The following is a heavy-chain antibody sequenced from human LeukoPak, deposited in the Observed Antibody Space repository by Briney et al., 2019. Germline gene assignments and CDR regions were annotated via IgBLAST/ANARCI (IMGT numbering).Heavy chain of an antibody. J-gene: IGHJ4*02. Sequence: GGSLRLSCAASGFTFSSYGMHWVRQAPGKGLEWGAFISSHGSNKYYADSVKGRFTISRDNSRNTLYLQMDSLRGEDTAVYYCAEDSEAVSANGGFDYWGQGTLVTVSS. V-gene: IGHV3-30*18. CDR3: AEDSEAVSANGGFDY. CDR1: GFTFSSYG. CDR2: ISSHGSNK. D-gene: IGHD6-19*01.